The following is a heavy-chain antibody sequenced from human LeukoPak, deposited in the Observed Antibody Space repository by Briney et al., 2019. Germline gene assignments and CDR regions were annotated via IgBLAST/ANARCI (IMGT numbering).Heavy chain of an antibody. J-gene: IGHJ4*02. V-gene: IGHV3-48*01. CDR3: ARLLSGWYLADY. D-gene: IGHD6-19*01. CDR1: GFTFSRYA. CDR2: ITSSSNTV. Sequence: GGSLRLSCATSGFTFSRYAMHWARQAPGKGLEWVSYITSSSNTVHYADSVKGRFTLSRDNAESSLYLQMNSPRAEDTAIYYCARLLSGWYLADYWGQGTLVTVSS.